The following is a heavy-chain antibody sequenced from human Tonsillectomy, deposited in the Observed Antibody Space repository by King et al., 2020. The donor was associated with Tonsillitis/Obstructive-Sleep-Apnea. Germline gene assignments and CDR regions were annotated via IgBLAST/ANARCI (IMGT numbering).Heavy chain of an antibody. V-gene: IGHV4-34*01. D-gene: IGHD3-10*01. CDR2: INHSGST. CDR3: ARGKVLLWFRGAFDI. CDR1: GGSFSGYY. Sequence: VQLQQWGAGLLKPSETLSLTCAVYGGSFSGYYWSWIRQPPGKGLEWVGEINHSGSTNYNPSLKSRVTISVATSKNQFSLKLSTVTAADTAVYYCARGKVLLWFRGAFDIWGQGTMVTVSS. J-gene: IGHJ3*02.